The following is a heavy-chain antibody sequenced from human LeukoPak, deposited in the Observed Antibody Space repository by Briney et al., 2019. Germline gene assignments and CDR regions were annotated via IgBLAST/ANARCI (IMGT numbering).Heavy chain of an antibody. J-gene: IGHJ4*02. V-gene: IGHV1-18*01. CDR3: ARDTTSGILWFRESFDY. CDR1: GYTFTSYG. CDR2: ISAYNGNT. D-gene: IGHD3-10*01. Sequence: ASVKVSCKASGYTFTSYGISWVRQAPGQGLEWMGWISAYNGNTNYAQKLQGRVTMTTDTSTSTAYMELRSLRSDDPAVYYCARDTTSGILWFRESFDYWGQGTLVTVSS.